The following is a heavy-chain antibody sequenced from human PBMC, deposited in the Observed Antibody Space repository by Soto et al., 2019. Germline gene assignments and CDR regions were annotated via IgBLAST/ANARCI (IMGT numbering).Heavy chain of an antibody. D-gene: IGHD6-13*01. V-gene: IGHV4-59*01. Sequence: PSETLSLTCTVSGGSISSYYWSWIRQPPGKGLEWIGYIYYSGSTNYNPSLKSRVTISVDTSKNQFSLKLSSVTAADTAVYYCARERIAAAGTVLSFDPWGQGTLVTVSS. J-gene: IGHJ5*02. CDR2: IYYSGST. CDR3: ARERIAAAGTVLSFDP. CDR1: GGSISSYY.